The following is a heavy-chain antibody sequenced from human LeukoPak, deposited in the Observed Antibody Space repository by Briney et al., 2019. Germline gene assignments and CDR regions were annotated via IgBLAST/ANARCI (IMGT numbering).Heavy chain of an antibody. V-gene: IGHV3-66*01. J-gene: IGHJ4*02. D-gene: IGHD1-26*01. CDR3: ARDLSGSYYFDY. Sequence: GGSLRLSCAASGFTVSSNYMSWVRQAPGKGLEWVSVIYSGGSTYYADSVKGRFTICRDNSKNTLYLQMNSLRAEDTAVYYCARDLSGSYYFDYWGQGTLVTVSS. CDR2: IYSGGST. CDR1: GFTVSSNY.